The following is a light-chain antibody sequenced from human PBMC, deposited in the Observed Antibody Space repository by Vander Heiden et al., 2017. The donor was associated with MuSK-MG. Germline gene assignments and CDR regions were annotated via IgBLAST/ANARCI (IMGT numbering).Light chain of an antibody. Sequence: AIQMTQSPSSLSASVGDRVTTTCRASQGIRNDLGWYQQKPGKAPKLLIYAASSLQSGVPSRFSGSGSGTDFTLTISSLQPEDFATYYCRQDYNYASTFGQGTKVEIK. J-gene: IGKJ1*01. CDR2: AAS. V-gene: IGKV1-6*01. CDR3: RQDYNYAST. CDR1: QGIRND.